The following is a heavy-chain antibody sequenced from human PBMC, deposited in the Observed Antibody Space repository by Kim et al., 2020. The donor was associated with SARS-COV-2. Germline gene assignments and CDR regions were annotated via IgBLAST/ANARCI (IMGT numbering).Heavy chain of an antibody. Sequence: GGSLRLSCAASGFTFDDYAMHWVRQAPGKGLEWVSGISWNSGSIGYADSVKGRFTISRDNAKNSLYLQMNSLRAEDTALYYCAKAKHPLLWFGNNWFDPWGQGTLVTVSS. J-gene: IGHJ5*02. D-gene: IGHD3-10*01. CDR2: ISWNSGSI. CDR1: GFTFDDYA. CDR3: AKAKHPLLWFGNNWFDP. V-gene: IGHV3-9*01.